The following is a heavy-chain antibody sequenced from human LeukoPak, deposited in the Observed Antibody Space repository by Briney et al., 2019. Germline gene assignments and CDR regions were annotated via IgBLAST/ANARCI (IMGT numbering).Heavy chain of an antibody. J-gene: IGHJ4*02. V-gene: IGHV3-7*03. Sequence: GGSLRLSCTVSGFTLRNLWMTWVRQARGKGLEWVANIKQDGSDIYYMDSVKGRFTISRDNAKNSLYLQMNSLRAEDTAMYYCVGGSGWLGDSWGRGTLVTVSS. D-gene: IGHD6-19*01. CDR2: IKQDGSDI. CDR3: VGGSGWLGDS. CDR1: GFTLRNLW.